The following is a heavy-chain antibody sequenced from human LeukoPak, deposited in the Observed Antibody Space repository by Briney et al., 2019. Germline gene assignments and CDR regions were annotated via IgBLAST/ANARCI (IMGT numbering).Heavy chain of an antibody. Sequence: PGGSVRLSCAASGCTFSGYWMHWVRQAPRKGLVWVSRINSDGSTTSYADSVKGRFTISRDNAKNTLYLQMNSLIAEDTAVYYCARSGGGYFDYWGQGTLVTVSS. V-gene: IGHV3-74*01. CDR3: ARSGGGYFDY. CDR1: GCTFSGYW. J-gene: IGHJ4*02. CDR2: INSDGSTT. D-gene: IGHD3-16*01.